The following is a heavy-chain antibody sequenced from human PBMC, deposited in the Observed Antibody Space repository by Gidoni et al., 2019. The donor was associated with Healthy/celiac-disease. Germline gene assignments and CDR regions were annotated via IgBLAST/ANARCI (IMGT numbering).Heavy chain of an antibody. CDR1: GGTFSSYA. CDR2: IIPILGIA. Sequence: QVQLVQSGAEVKKPGSSVQVSCKASGGTFSSYAISWVRQAPGQGLEWMGRIIPILGIANYAQKFQGRVTITADKSTSTAYMELSSLRSEDTAVYYCASSRGLKGAFDIWGQGTMVTVSS. V-gene: IGHV1-69*04. J-gene: IGHJ3*02. D-gene: IGHD3-10*01. CDR3: ASSRGLKGAFDI.